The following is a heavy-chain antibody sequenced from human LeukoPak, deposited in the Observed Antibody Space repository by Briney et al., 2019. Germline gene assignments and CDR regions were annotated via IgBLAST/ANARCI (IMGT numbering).Heavy chain of an antibody. CDR2: INHSGST. V-gene: IGHV4-34*01. CDR1: GGSFSGYY. D-gene: IGHD5-12*01. Sequence: PSETLSLTCAVYGGSFSGYYWSWIRQPPGKGLEWIGEINHSGSTNYNPSLESRVTISVDTSKNQFSLKLSSVTAADTAVYYCARIVAYNWFDPWGQGTLVTVSS. CDR3: ARIVAYNWFDP. J-gene: IGHJ5*02.